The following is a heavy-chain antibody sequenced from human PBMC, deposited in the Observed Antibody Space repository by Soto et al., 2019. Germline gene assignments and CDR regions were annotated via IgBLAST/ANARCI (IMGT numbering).Heavy chain of an antibody. Sequence: SETLSLTCTVSGASISYGNYAWSWIRQTPGKGLEWIGYINHLETTFYNPSFESRLTLSIDRAKNQFSLNLNSMSAADRAVYFCARGGGSDSFDYWGQGILVTVS. V-gene: IGHV4-30-2*01. CDR2: INHLETT. J-gene: IGHJ4*02. CDR1: GASISYGNYA. CDR3: ARGGGSDSFDY. D-gene: IGHD1-26*01.